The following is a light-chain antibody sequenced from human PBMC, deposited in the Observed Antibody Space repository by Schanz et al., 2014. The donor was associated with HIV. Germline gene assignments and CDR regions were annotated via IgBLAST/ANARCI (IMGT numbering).Light chain of an antibody. J-gene: IGKJ4*01. Sequence: EIVMTQSPGTLSVSPGERATLSCRASQNIRNNLAWYQQKPGQAPRLLLYDASTRSTVFSARFRGSGSGTKFTLTISSLQPEDFAAYYCQQADSFPPTFGGGTKVEI. CDR2: DAS. CDR1: QNIRNN. CDR3: QQADSFPPT. V-gene: IGKV3-15*01.